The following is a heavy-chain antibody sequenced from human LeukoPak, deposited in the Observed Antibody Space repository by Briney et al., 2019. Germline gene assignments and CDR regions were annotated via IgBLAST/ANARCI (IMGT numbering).Heavy chain of an antibody. CDR3: ARGTTIFGVVIISRGPNWFDP. Sequence: SETLSLTCTVSGGSISGYYWSWIRQPAGKGLEWVGRIHTSGNTNYNPSLRSRVTLSVDTSEKQFYLKLTSVTAADTAVYYCARGTTIFGVVIISRGPNWFDPWGQGTLVTVSS. D-gene: IGHD3-3*01. CDR1: GGSISGYY. CDR2: IHTSGNT. V-gene: IGHV4-4*07. J-gene: IGHJ5*02.